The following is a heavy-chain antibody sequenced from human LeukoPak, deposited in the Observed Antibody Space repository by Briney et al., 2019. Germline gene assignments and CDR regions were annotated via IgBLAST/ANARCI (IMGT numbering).Heavy chain of an antibody. CDR1: GDSVSSNSAA. CDR3: ARDPVGGSTIFDY. J-gene: IGHJ4*02. V-gene: IGHV6-1*01. D-gene: IGHD1-26*01. Sequence: SQTLSLTCAISGDSVSSNSAAWNWIRQSPSRGLEWLGRTYYRSRRYNDYVVSVRSRITINPDTAKNQFSLHLNSLTPEDTAVYYCARDPVGGSTIFDYWGQGTLVTVSS. CDR2: TYYRSRRYN.